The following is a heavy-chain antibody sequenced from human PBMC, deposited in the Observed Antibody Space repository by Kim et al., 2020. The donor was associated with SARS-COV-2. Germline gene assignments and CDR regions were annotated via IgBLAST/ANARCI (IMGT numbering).Heavy chain of an antibody. CDR1: GFTFSNAW. J-gene: IGHJ4*02. CDR3: TTDHYDILTGYFDY. D-gene: IGHD3-9*01. CDR2: IKSKTDGGTT. V-gene: IGHV3-15*01. Sequence: GGSLRLSCAASGFTFSNAWMSWVRQAPGKGLEWVGRIKSKTDGGTTDYAAPVKGRFTISRDDSKNTLYLQMNSLKTEDTALYYCTTDHYDILTGYFDYWGQGTLVTISS.